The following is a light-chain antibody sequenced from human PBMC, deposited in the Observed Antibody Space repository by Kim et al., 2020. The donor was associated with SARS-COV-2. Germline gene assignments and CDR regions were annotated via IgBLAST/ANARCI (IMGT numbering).Light chain of an antibody. CDR3: QQSYSTPYT. CDR1: QRITNH. CDR2: AAS. J-gene: IGKJ2*01. Sequence: DIQMTQSPLSLSASVGDRVTITCRASQRITNHLNWYQQKPGKAPNLLIYAASSLQSGVPSRFSGSGSGTDFSLTISSLQPDDSATYYCQQSYSTPYTFGQGTKLEI. V-gene: IGKV1-39*01.